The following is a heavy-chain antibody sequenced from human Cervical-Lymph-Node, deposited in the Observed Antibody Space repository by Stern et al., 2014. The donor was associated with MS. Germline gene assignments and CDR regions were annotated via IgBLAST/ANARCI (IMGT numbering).Heavy chain of an antibody. CDR1: GFTFSTYA. V-gene: IGHV3-30-3*01. CDR2: VSYDGTQR. Sequence: DQLVEPGGGVVQPGRSLSLSCVASGFTFSTYAMHWVRQAPGKGLEWVAFVSYDGTQRNSTDSVKARFTISRDNSKNTLYLHMNSLRDEDTAVYFCARGGRGVGLEYWGQGALVTVSS. J-gene: IGHJ4*02. CDR3: ARGGRGVGLEY. D-gene: IGHD3-10*01.